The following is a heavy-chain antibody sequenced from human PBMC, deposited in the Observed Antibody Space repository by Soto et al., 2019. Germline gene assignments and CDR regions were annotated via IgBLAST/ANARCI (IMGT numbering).Heavy chain of an antibody. CDR1: GGTFSSYA. J-gene: IGHJ6*02. D-gene: IGHD5-12*01. CDR2: IIPIFGTA. CDR3: ARIEVVATIPGRHYYYYGMDV. Sequence: SVKVSCKASGGTFSSYAISWVRQAPGQGLEWMGGIIPIFGTANYAQKFQGRVTITADESTSTAYMELSNLRSEDTAVYYCARIEVVATIPGRHYYYYGMDVWGQGTTVTVSS. V-gene: IGHV1-69*13.